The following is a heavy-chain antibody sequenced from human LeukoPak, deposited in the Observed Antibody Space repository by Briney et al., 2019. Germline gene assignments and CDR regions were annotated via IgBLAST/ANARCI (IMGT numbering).Heavy chain of an antibody. D-gene: IGHD6-19*01. J-gene: IGHJ4*02. V-gene: IGHV4-30-2*02. CDR2: IYHSGST. Sequence: PSETLSLTCTVSGGSISSGGYYWSWIRQPPGKGLEWIGYIYHSGSTYYNPSLKSRATISVDRSKNQFSLKLSSVTAADTAVYYCAGPSSGRFDYWGQGTLVTVSS. CDR1: GGSISSGGYY. CDR3: AGPSSGRFDY.